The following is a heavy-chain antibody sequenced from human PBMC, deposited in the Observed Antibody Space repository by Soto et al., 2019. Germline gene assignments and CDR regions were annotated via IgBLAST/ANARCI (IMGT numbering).Heavy chain of an antibody. CDR2: MNPNSGNT. CDR3: ARLVYNWNDDAFDI. D-gene: IGHD1-20*01. CDR1: GYTFTSYD. Sequence: QVQLVQSGAEVKKPGASVKVSCKASGYTFTSYDINWVRQATGQGLEWMGWMNPNSGNTGYAQKLQGRVTMTRNTSIRTAYMEVSSLRSEDTAVYYCARLVYNWNDDAFDIWGQGTMVTVSS. V-gene: IGHV1-8*01. J-gene: IGHJ3*02.